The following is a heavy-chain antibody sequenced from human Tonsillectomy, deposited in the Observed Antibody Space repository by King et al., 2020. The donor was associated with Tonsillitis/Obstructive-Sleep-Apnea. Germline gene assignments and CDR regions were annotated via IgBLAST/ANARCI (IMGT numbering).Heavy chain of an antibody. CDR1: GFTFSSYS. J-gene: IGHJ6*03. Sequence: VQLVESGGGLVKPGGSLRLSCAASGFTFSSYSMNWVRQAPGKGLEWVSSISSSRTHIHYADSVEGRFIISRDNAKNSLYLQMNSLRVEDTAVYYCARYSSSGGNYYYMDVWGKGTTVTVSS. CDR3: ARYSSSGGNYYYMDV. CDR2: ISSSRTHI. V-gene: IGHV3-21*01. D-gene: IGHD6-6*01.